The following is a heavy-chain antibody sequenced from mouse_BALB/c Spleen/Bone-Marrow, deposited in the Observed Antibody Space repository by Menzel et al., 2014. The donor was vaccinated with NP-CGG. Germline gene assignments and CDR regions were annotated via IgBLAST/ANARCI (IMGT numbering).Heavy chain of an antibody. Sequence: VQLQQSGAELVKPGASVKLSCKASGYTFXSFYMYWVQQRPGQGLEWIGGINPSNGGTNFNEKFKSKATLTLDKSSSTAYMQLSSLTSEDSAVYYCTRGSYGSSQYYFDYWGQGTTLTVSS. D-gene: IGHD1-1*01. CDR2: INPSNGGT. CDR1: GYTFXSFY. V-gene: IGHV1S81*02. J-gene: IGHJ2*01. CDR3: TRGSYGSSQYYFDY.